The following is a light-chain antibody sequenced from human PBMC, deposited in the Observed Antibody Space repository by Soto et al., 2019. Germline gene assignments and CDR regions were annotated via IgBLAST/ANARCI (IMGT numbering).Light chain of an antibody. Sequence: DIPMNQSPSSLSASVGNRVTITCQASQDIATYLNWYQQKPGKAPNLLIYDASNLETGVPSRFSGGGSGTHFTFTISNLQPEDIATYYCQQYDNLPPTWTFGQGTQVEIE. J-gene: IGKJ1*01. CDR3: QQYDNLPPTWT. CDR2: DAS. CDR1: QDIATY. V-gene: IGKV1-33*01.